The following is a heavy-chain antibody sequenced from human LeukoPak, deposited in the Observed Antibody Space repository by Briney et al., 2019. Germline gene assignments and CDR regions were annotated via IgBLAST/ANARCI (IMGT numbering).Heavy chain of an antibody. CDR2: ISGGGGTT. Sequence: VGALRLSRAASVFTFSSYVMSWVRQAPGRGLGWVSHISGGGGTTYYSDSVKGRFTISRDNSKNTLYLQMNSLRAEDTAVYYCARDYQQLYYYYYMDVWGKGTTVTVSS. CDR1: VFTFSSYV. D-gene: IGHD2-2*01. CDR3: ARDYQQLYYYYYMDV. V-gene: IGHV3-23*01. J-gene: IGHJ6*03.